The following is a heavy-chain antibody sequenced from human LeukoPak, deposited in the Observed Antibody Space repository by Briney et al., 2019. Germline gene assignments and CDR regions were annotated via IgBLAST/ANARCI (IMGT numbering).Heavy chain of an antibody. V-gene: IGHV3-74*01. CDR1: GFTFSSYW. J-gene: IGHJ5*02. CDR2: INSDGSST. D-gene: IGHD6-13*01. Sequence: PGGSLRLSCAASGFTFSSYWMHWVRHAPGKGLVWVSRINSDGSSTSYADSVKGRFTISRDNAKNTLYLQMNSLRAEDTAVYYCARALGYSSSWYNGGDWFDPWGQGTLVTVSS. CDR3: ARALGYSSSWYNGGDWFDP.